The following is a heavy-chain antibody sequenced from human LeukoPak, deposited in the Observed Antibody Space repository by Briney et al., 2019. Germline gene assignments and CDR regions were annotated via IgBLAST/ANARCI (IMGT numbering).Heavy chain of an antibody. Sequence: GASVKVSCKASGYTFTSYGISWVRQAPGQGLEWMGWISAYNGNTNYAQKLQGRVTMTTDTSTSTAYMELSSLRSEDTAVYYCARATAMDPYYYYGMDVWGQGTTVTVSS. V-gene: IGHV1-18*01. CDR1: GYTFTSYG. J-gene: IGHJ6*02. D-gene: IGHD5-18*01. CDR3: ARATAMDPYYYYGMDV. CDR2: ISAYNGNT.